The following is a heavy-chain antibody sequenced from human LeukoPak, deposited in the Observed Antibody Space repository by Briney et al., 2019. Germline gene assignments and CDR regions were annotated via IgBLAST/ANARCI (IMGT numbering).Heavy chain of an antibody. CDR1: GFTFSSYA. D-gene: IGHD3-9*01. Sequence: GGSLRLSCAASGFTFSSYAMSWVRQAPGKGLEWVSAISGSGGSTYYADSVKGRFTISRDNSKNTLYLQMNSLRAEDTAVYYCAKDGNYDILTPDWFDPWGQGTLVTVSS. J-gene: IGHJ5*02. V-gene: IGHV3-23*01. CDR2: ISGSGGST. CDR3: AKDGNYDILTPDWFDP.